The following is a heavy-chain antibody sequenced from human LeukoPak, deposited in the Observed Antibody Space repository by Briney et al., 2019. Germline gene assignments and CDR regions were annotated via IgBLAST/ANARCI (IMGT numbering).Heavy chain of an antibody. Sequence: GGSLRLSCAASGFTFSSYWMHWVRQAPGKGLVWVSRINSDESSTSYADSVKGRFTISRDNAKNTLYLQMNSLRAEDTAVYYCAREVYDFWSGYYTLYYYYYMDVWGKGTTVTVSS. D-gene: IGHD3-3*01. V-gene: IGHV3-74*01. CDR3: AREVYDFWSGYYTLYYYYYMDV. J-gene: IGHJ6*03. CDR2: INSDESST. CDR1: GFTFSSYW.